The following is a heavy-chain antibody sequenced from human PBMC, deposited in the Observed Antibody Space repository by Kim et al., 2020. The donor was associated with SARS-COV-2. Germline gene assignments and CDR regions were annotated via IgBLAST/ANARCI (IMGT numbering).Heavy chain of an antibody. Sequence: SETLSLTCTVSGGSISSSRHYWAWIRQPPGKGLEWIGSIYYTWTTDYNPSLKSRVTISLDTSKHEFSLKLNSVTAADTAVYYCVAYQYETTYDFWGQGTLLAVSS. V-gene: IGHV4-39*01. CDR1: GGSISSSRHY. D-gene: IGHD1-1*01. CDR2: IYYTWTT. CDR3: VAYQYETTYDF. J-gene: IGHJ4*02.